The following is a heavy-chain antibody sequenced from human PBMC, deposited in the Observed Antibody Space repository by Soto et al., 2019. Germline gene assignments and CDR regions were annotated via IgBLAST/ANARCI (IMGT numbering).Heavy chain of an antibody. V-gene: IGHV4-31*03. CDR2: IYYSGST. J-gene: IGHJ1*01. D-gene: IGHD2-21*01. Sequence: QVQLQESGPGLVKPSQTLSLTCTVSGGSISSGGYYWSWIRQHPGKGLEWIGYIYYSGSTYYNPSLKSRVTISVYTSKNQCSLKLSSVTAADTAVYYCASRAIANPEYFQHWGQGTLVTVSS. CDR1: GGSISSGGYY. CDR3: ASRAIANPEYFQH.